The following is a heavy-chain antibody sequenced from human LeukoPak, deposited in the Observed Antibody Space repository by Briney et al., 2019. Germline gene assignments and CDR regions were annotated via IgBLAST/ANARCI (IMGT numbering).Heavy chain of an antibody. Sequence: ASVKVSCKASGYTFTDYYMHWVRQAPGQGLEWMGWINPNSAGTDYAQNFQGRVTMTRGTSISTAYTELSRLTSDDTAVYYCARDPQYNWGPFDYWGQGILVTVSS. CDR1: GYTFTDYY. D-gene: IGHD1-20*01. J-gene: IGHJ4*02. V-gene: IGHV1-2*02. CDR2: INPNSAGT. CDR3: ARDPQYNWGPFDY.